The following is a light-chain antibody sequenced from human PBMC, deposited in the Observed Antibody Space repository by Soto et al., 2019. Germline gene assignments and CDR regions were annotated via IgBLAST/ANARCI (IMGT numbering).Light chain of an antibody. CDR1: SSNIGSNY. CDR3: AAWDDSLSGL. CDR2: RNN. J-gene: IGLJ1*01. Sequence: QSVLTQPPSVSGAPGQRVTISCSGSSSNIGSNYVYWYQQLPGTAPKLLIYRNNQRPSGVPDRFSGSKSGTSASLAISGLRSEDEADYYCAAWDDSLSGLFGTGTKVTVL. V-gene: IGLV1-47*01.